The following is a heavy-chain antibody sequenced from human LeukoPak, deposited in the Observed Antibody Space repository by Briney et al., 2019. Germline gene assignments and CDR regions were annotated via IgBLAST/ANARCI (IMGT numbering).Heavy chain of an antibody. V-gene: IGHV4-39*07. D-gene: IGHD2-15*01. J-gene: IGHJ6*02. Sequence: SETLSLTCTVSGGSISSSSYYWGWIRQPPGKGLEWIGSIYYSGSTYYNPSLKSRVTISVDTSKNQFSLKLSSVTAADTAVYYCARADSSGGSCYYGMDVWGQGTTVTVSS. CDR1: GGSISSSSYY. CDR3: ARADSSGGSCYYGMDV. CDR2: IYYSGST.